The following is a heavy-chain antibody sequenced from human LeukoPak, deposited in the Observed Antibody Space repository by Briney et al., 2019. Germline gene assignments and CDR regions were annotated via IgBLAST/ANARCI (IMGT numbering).Heavy chain of an antibody. CDR2: ISYDGSNK. J-gene: IGHJ4*02. V-gene: IGHV3-30-3*01. D-gene: IGHD3-10*01. Sequence: GGSLRLSRAASGFTFSSYAMHWVRQAPGKGLEWVAVISYDGSNKYYADSVKGRFTISRDNSKNTLYLQMNSLRAEDTAVYYCARGGGMGVLWFGESTYYFDYWGQGTLVTVSS. CDR3: ARGGGMGVLWFGESTYYFDY. CDR1: GFTFSSYA.